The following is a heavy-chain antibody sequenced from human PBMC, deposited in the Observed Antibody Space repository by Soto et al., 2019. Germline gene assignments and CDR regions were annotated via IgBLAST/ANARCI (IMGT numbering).Heavy chain of an antibody. CDR3: ARRGGVAAAIWGY. J-gene: IGHJ4*02. CDR2: IYYSGST. CDR1: GGSISSSSYY. V-gene: IGHV4-39*01. Sequence: QLQLQESGPGLVKPSETLSLTCTVSGGSISSSSYYWGWIRQPPGKGLEWIGSIYYSGSTYYNPSLKSRVTISVDTSKNQLSRKLSSVTAADTAVSYGARRGGVAAAIWGYWGQGTLVTVSS. D-gene: IGHD6-13*01.